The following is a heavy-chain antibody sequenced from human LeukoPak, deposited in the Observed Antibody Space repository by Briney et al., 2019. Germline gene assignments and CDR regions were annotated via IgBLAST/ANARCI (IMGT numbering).Heavy chain of an antibody. J-gene: IGHJ4*02. V-gene: IGHV1-69*13. CDR3: ARDFDSYGYGYFDY. CDR1: GGTSNTNA. Sequence: SVKVSCKASGGTSNTNAISWVRQAPGQGLEWMGGGIPIFGTANYAQKFQGRVTITADESTSTAYMELSSLRSEDTAVYYCARDFDSYGYGYFDYWGQGTLVTVSS. CDR2: GIPIFGTA. D-gene: IGHD5-18*01.